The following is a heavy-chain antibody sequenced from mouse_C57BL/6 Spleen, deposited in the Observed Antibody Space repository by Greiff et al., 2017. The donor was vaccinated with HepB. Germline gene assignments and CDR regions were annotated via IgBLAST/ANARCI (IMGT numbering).Heavy chain of an antibody. CDR3: ARGYGSPYYYAMDY. J-gene: IGHJ4*01. CDR2: ISSGSSTI. V-gene: IGHV5-17*01. CDR1: GFTFSDYG. D-gene: IGHD1-1*01. Sequence: EVQVVESGGGLVKPGGSLKLSCAASGFTFSDYGMHWVRQAPEKGLEWVAYISSGSSTIYYADTVKGRFTISRDNAKNNLFLQMTSLRSEDTAMFYRARGYGSPYYYAMDYWGQGTSVTVSS.